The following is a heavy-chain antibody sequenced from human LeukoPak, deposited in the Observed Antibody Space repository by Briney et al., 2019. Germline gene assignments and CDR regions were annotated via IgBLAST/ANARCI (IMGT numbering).Heavy chain of an antibody. V-gene: IGHV3-21*06. CDR2: ISSSSSYI. J-gene: IGHJ3*02. CDR1: GFTFSNYA. D-gene: IGHD3-9*01. Sequence: GGSLRLSCSASGFTFSNYAMYWVRQAPGKGLEWVSSISSSSSYIYYADSVKGRFTISRDNAKNSLYLQMNSLRAEDTAVYYCARDTYDILTGYYKWAFDIWGQGTMVTVSS. CDR3: ARDTYDILTGYYKWAFDI.